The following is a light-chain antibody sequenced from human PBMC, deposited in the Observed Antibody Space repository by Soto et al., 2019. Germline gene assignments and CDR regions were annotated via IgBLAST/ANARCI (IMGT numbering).Light chain of an antibody. Sequence: EVVLTQSPDTLSLSPGERATLSCRASQSVSSFLAWYQQKPGQAPRLLIYGASRRATGVPDRFSGSGSGTDFTLTISRLEPEDFAVYYCQQYGSSPWTFGQGTKVDI. CDR1: QSVSSF. CDR2: GAS. V-gene: IGKV3-20*01. CDR3: QQYGSSPWT. J-gene: IGKJ1*01.